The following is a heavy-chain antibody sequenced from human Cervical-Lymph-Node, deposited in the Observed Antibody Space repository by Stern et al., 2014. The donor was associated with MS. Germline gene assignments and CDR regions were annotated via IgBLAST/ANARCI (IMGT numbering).Heavy chain of an antibody. Sequence: VQLVESGPGLVKSSQTLSLTCTVSGGSVTSGGFSWNWIRQHPGKGLEWIGNIYYSGSTYYNPSLKSRLTMSLDASRNQFSLKLTSVTVADTAVYYCAREGSSGSYFLDYWGQGTLVTVSS. CDR1: GGSVTSGGFS. V-gene: IGHV4-31*03. CDR2: IYYSGST. J-gene: IGHJ4*02. D-gene: IGHD3-22*01. CDR3: AREGSSGSYFLDY.